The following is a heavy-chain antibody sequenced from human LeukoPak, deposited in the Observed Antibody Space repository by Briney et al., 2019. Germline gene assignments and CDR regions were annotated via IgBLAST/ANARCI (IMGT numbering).Heavy chain of an antibody. CDR3: ARDGYSSGWYVAFDI. D-gene: IGHD6-19*01. J-gene: IGHJ3*02. CDR1: GYTFTSYG. V-gene: IGHV1-18*04. CDR2: ISAYNGNT. Sequence: EASVKVSCKASGYTFTSYGISWVRQAPGQGLEWMGWISAYNGNTNYAQKLQGRVTMTTDTSTSTAYMELRSLRSDDTAVYYCARDGYSSGWYVAFDIWGQGTMATVSS.